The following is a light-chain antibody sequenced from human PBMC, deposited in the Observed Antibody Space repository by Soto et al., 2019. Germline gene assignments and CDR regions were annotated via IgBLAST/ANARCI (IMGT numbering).Light chain of an antibody. J-gene: IGKJ1*01. CDR2: EAS. Sequence: DIQMTQFPSTLSASVGDRVTITCRASQSISSYLAWYQQKPGKAPKLLIYEASGLEGGVPSRFSGSGYGTEFTLTISSLQPDDFATYYCQQSSNYPWTFGQGTKVEVK. CDR1: QSISSY. V-gene: IGKV1-5*03. CDR3: QQSSNYPWT.